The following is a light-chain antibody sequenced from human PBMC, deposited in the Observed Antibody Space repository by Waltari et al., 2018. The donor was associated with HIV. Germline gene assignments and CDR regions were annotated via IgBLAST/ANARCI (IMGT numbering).Light chain of an antibody. CDR1: SVRNSY. Sequence: SSELAQDPAVSVALGQTVRITCQGDSVRNSYASWYQQKPGQDPVLFVYGENNRPSGIPDRFSGSSSGNSASLTIAGAQAEDEADYYCNSRDSSGHWFFGGGTKVTVL. CDR3: NSRDSSGHWF. V-gene: IGLV3-19*01. CDR2: GEN. J-gene: IGLJ3*02.